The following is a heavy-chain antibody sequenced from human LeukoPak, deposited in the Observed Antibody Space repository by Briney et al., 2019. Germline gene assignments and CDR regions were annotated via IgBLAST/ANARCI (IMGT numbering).Heavy chain of an antibody. V-gene: IGHV3-48*03. CDR2: ISSSGSTI. CDR3: ARSLTAAAGFDY. Sequence: PGGSLRLSCAASGFTFSSYEMNWVRQAPGKGLEWVSYISSSGSTIYYADSVKGRFTISRDNSKSTLYLQMNSLRAEDTAVYYCARSLTAAAGFDYWGQGTLVTVSS. CDR1: GFTFSSYE. D-gene: IGHD6-13*01. J-gene: IGHJ4*02.